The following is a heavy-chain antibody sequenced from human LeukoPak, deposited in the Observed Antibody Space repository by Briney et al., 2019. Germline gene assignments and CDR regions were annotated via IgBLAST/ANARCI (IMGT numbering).Heavy chain of an antibody. CDR2: INPNSGGT. D-gene: IGHD1-26*01. CDR3: ARGGWDPHLEY. V-gene: IGHV1-2*02. J-gene: IGHJ4*02. CDR1: GYTFTGYY. Sequence: ASVKVSCKASGYTFTGYYIHWVRQAPGQGLEWMGWINPNSGGTNYAQKFQGRVTVTRDRSINTAYMDLRSLTYDDTAVYYCARGGWDPHLEYWGQGTLVTVSS.